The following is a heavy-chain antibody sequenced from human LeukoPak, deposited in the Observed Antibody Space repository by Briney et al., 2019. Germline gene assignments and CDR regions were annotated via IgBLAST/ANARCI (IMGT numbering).Heavy chain of an antibody. D-gene: IGHD6-13*01. CDR1: VGSISSYY. CDR3: ARCLKIAAVGGGYYYMDV. J-gene: IGHJ6*03. V-gene: IGHV4-59*01. Sequence: ASETLSLTCTVSVGSISSYYWSWIRQPPGKGLEWIGYIYYSGSTNYNPSLKSRVTISVDTSKNQFSLKLSSVTAADTAVYYCARCLKIAAVGGGYYYMDVWGNGTTVTVS. CDR2: IYYSGST.